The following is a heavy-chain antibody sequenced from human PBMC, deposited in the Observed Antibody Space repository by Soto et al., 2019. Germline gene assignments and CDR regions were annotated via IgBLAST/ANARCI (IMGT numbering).Heavy chain of an antibody. CDR3: ARADRTLVTSYSLDV. D-gene: IGHD2-21*02. CDR2: INHSGTI. J-gene: IGHJ6*02. V-gene: IGHV4-34*01. CDR1: GGSFSGYY. Sequence: SETLSLTCAVYGGSFSGYYWTWIRQPPGKGLEWIGEINHSGTINFNPSLKSRLTISLETSKKHFSLKLSSVTDADTAAYYCARADRTLVTSYSLDVWGQGTTVTVSS.